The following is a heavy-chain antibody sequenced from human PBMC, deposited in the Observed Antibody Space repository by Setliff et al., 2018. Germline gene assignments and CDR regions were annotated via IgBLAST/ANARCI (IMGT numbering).Heavy chain of an antibody. Sequence: SETLSLTCTVSGGSISSSSYYWSWIRQPPGKGLEWIGYIYYSGSTNYNTSLKSRVSISVDTSNNQFSLKLNSVTAADTAVYYCARGYYFDYWGQGTVVTVSS. CDR3: ARGYYFDY. CDR1: GGSISSSSYY. CDR2: IYYSGST. J-gene: IGHJ4*02. V-gene: IGHV4-61*01.